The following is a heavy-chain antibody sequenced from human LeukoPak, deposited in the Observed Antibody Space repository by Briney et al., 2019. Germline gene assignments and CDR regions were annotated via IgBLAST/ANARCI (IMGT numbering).Heavy chain of an antibody. CDR3: ARGHYYYYMDV. CDR1: GGSFSGYY. CDR2: INHSGST. J-gene: IGHJ6*03. V-gene: IGHV4-34*01. Sequence: SETLSLTCAVYGGSFSGYYWSWIRQPPGKVLEWIGEINHSGSTNYNPSLKSRVTISVDTSKNQFSLKLSSVTAADTAVYYCARGHYYYYMDVWGKGTTVTVSS.